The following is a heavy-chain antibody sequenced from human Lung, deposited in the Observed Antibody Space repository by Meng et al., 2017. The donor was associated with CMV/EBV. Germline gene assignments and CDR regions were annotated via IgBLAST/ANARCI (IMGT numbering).Heavy chain of an antibody. V-gene: IGHV1-24*01. CDR3: AKVPRFYSYYGVDV. D-gene: IGHD3-10*01. Sequence: ASVKVSCKVSGYTLSELSMHWVRQAPGKGLEWMGGFDPEDGEAIYAQKFQGRVTMTEDTSTDTAYMELSSLRSDDTAVYYCAKVPRFYSYYGVDVSGQGATVAVSS. CDR2: FDPEDGEA. J-gene: IGHJ6*01. CDR1: GYTLSELS.